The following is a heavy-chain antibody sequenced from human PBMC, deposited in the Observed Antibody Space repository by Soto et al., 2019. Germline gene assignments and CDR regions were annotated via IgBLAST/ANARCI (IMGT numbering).Heavy chain of an antibody. CDR1: GLSVSSYY. J-gene: IGHJ6*02. D-gene: IGHD3-22*01. V-gene: IGHV4-59*02. Sequence: WDFLALTCAVSGLSVSSYYWIWIRPPPGKGLEWIGYIYYSGSTNYNPSLKSRVTISVDTSKNQFSLKLSSVTAADTAVYYCARGTYYYDSSGTGHYGMDVWGQGTTVTVSS. CDR2: IYYSGST. CDR3: ARGTYYYDSSGTGHYGMDV.